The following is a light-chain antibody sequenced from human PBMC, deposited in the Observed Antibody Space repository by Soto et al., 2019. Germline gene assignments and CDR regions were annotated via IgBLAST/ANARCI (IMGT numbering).Light chain of an antibody. J-gene: IGLJ3*02. CDR2: GNS. CDR1: SSNIGAGYD. Sequence: QSVLTQPPSVSGAPGQRVTISCTGSSSNIGAGYDVHWYQQLPGTAPKLLIYGNSNRPSGVPDRYSGSKSVTSASLAITGLQAADEAAYYYQTSDSSLSGWVFGGGTKLTVL. CDR3: QTSDSSLSGWV. V-gene: IGLV1-40*01.